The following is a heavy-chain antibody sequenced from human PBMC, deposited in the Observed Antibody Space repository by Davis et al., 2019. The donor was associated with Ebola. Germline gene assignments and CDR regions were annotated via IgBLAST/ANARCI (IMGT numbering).Heavy chain of an antibody. CDR3: ARGVKLGAAAGISDYFDY. CDR1: GGSISSSNW. D-gene: IGHD6-13*01. Sequence: PSETLSLTCAVSGGSISSSNWWSWVRQPPGKGLEWIGEIYHSGSTNYNPSLKSRVTISVDKSKNQFSLKLSSVTAADTAVYYCARGVKLGAAAGISDYFDYWGQGTLVTVSS. CDR2: IYHSGST. V-gene: IGHV4-4*02. J-gene: IGHJ4*02.